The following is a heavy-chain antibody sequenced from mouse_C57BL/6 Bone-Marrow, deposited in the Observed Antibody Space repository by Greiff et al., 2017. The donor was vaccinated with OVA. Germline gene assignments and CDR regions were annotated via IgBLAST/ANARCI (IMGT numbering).Heavy chain of an antibody. CDR1: GFTFSDFY. CDR2: SRNKANDYTT. Sequence: EVKVVESGGGLVQSGRSLILSCATSGFTFSDFYMEWVRQAPGKGLEWIAASRNKANDYTTEYSASVKGRFIVSRDTSQSILYLQMNALRAEDTAMYYCARAPYYGSSYWYFDVWGTGTTVTVSS. D-gene: IGHD1-1*01. V-gene: IGHV7-1*01. J-gene: IGHJ1*03. CDR3: ARAPYYGSSYWYFDV.